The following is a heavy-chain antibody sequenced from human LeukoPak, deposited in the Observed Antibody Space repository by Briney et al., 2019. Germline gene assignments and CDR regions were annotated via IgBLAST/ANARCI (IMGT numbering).Heavy chain of an antibody. D-gene: IGHD2/OR15-2a*01. Sequence: SETLSLTCTVSGGSISSYYWSWIRQPPGKGLEWIGYIYTSGSTNYNPSLKSRVTISVDTSKNQFSLGPSSVTAADTAVYYCARHSDFSLPPDAFDIWGQGTMVTVSS. CDR2: IYTSGST. V-gene: IGHV4-4*09. CDR3: ARHSDFSLPPDAFDI. J-gene: IGHJ3*02. CDR1: GGSISSYY.